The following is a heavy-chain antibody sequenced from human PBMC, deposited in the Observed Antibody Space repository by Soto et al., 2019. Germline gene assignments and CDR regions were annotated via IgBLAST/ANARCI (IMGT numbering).Heavy chain of an antibody. Sequence: PGGSLRLSCAASGFTFSTYGMNWVRQAPGKGLEWVSSVTDTGGGTYYPDSVKGRFTISRDNSRNTLYLQMNSLRAEDTVVYYCAKRTSYSSSPYFDYWGQGTLVTVSS. D-gene: IGHD6-6*01. CDR3: AKRTSYSSSPYFDY. CDR1: GFTFSTYG. V-gene: IGHV3-23*01. CDR2: VTDTGGGT. J-gene: IGHJ4*02.